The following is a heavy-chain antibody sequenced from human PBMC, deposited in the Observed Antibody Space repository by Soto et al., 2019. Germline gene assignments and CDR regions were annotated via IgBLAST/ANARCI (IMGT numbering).Heavy chain of an antibody. Sequence: RLPCKASGVTISNYTRHRISTSQGKGLEWVSVISGSGSNQYYADSVKGRFTISRDNSKNTLYLQMNSLRAEDTAVYYCAKDPVVQAAAGNNYYYYYGMDVWGQGTTVTVSS. V-gene: IGHV3-23*01. D-gene: IGHD6-13*01. CDR2: ISGSGSNQ. J-gene: IGHJ6*02. CDR1: GVTISNYT. CDR3: AKDPVVQAAAGNNYYYYYGMDV.